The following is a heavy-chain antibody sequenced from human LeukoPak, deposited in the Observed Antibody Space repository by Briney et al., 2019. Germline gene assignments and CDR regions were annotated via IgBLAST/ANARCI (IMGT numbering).Heavy chain of an antibody. V-gene: IGHV4-61*02. CDR3: ARDPGLLWFGELLPSNFDY. J-gene: IGHJ4*02. CDR2: IYTSGST. Sequence: PSQTLSLTCTVSGGSISSGSYYWSWIRQPAGKGLEWIGRIYTSGSTNYNPSLKSRVTISVDTSKNQFSLKLSSVTAADTAVYYCARDPGLLWFGELLPSNFDYWGQGTLVTVSS. D-gene: IGHD3-10*01. CDR1: GGSISSGSYY.